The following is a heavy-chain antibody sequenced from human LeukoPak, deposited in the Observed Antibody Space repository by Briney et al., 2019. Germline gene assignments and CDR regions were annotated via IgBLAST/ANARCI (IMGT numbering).Heavy chain of an antibody. CDR2: ISASSGNT. D-gene: IGHD2-15*01. CDR3: ARGFGVVAATISYLYYYMDV. CDR1: GYNFNAYA. Sequence: ASVKVSCKASGYNFNAYAVSWVRQAPGQGLEWMGWISASSGNTKLAQRLQGRVTMTTDTSTGTAYMELRSLRSDDTAVYYCARGFGVVAATISYLYYYMDVWGKGTTVTVSS. V-gene: IGHV1-18*01. J-gene: IGHJ6*03.